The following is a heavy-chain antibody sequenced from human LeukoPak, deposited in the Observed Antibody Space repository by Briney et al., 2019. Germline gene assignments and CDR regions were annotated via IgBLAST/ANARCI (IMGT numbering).Heavy chain of an antibody. CDR2: ISGSGGST. CDR1: GFTFSSYA. D-gene: IGHD6-19*01. Sequence: GGSLRLSCAASGFTFSSYAMGWVRQAPGKGLEWVSSISGSGGSTYYADSVKGRFTISRDNSKNTLYLQMNSLRAEDTAVYYCANAHHSYRIAVAGIDYWGQGTLVTVSS. J-gene: IGHJ4*02. V-gene: IGHV3-23*01. CDR3: ANAHHSYRIAVAGIDY.